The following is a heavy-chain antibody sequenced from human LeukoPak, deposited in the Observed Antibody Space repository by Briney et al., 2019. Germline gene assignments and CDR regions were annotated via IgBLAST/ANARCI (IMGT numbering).Heavy chain of an antibody. D-gene: IGHD5-24*01. J-gene: IGHJ6*03. CDR3: ARDLARWEMATIFPYYMDV. Sequence: GASVKVSCKASGGTFSSYAISWVRQAPGQGLGWMGGIIPIFGTANYAQKFQGRVTITTDESTSTAYMELSSLRPEDTAVYYCARDLARWEMATIFPYYMDVWGKGTTVTVSS. CDR2: IIPIFGTA. CDR1: GGTFSSYA. V-gene: IGHV1-69*05.